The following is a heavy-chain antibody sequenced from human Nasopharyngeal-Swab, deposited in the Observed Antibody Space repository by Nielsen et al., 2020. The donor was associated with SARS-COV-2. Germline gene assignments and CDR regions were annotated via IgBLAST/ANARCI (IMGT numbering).Heavy chain of an antibody. Sequence: SVQVSCKASGGTFSSYAISWVRQAPGQGLEWMGGIIPIFGTANYAQKFQGRVTITADESTSTAYMELSSLRSEDTAVYYCARDGGYSYGYQGRRDWFDPWGQGTLVTVSS. CDR2: IIPIFGTA. V-gene: IGHV1-69*13. D-gene: IGHD5-18*01. CDR1: GGTFSSYA. J-gene: IGHJ5*02. CDR3: ARDGGYSYGYQGRRDWFDP.